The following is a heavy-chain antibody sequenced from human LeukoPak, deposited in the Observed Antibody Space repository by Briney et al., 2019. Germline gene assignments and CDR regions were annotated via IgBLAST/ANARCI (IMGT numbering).Heavy chain of an antibody. CDR2: ISTSGST. Sequence: SETLSLTCTVPGGSISSYLWSWIRQPAGKGLDSIGHISTSGSTNYNPSLESRVTMSVDTCKNQFSLKLSSVTAADTAVYYCARVRYSDSSVLTRKRSYYFDYWGQGTLVTVSS. CDR1: GGSISSYL. V-gene: IGHV4-4*07. D-gene: IGHD3-22*01. J-gene: IGHJ4*02. CDR3: ARVRYSDSSVLTRKRSYYFDY.